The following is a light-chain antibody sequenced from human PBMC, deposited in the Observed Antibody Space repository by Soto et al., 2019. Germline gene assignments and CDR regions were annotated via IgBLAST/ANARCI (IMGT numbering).Light chain of an antibody. Sequence: VLTQSPATLSLSPGERATLSCRASQSVSSYLAWYQQKPGQAPRLLIYDASNGATGIPARFSGSGSGTDFTLTIRSLESEDFAVYYCQQRSNFFGGGTKVDI. V-gene: IGKV3-11*01. CDR1: QSVSSY. CDR2: DAS. J-gene: IGKJ4*01. CDR3: QQRSNF.